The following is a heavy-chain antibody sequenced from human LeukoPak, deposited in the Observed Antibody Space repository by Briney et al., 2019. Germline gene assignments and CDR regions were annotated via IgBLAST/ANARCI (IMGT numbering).Heavy chain of an antibody. D-gene: IGHD1-1*01. Sequence: SETLSLTCAVYGGSFCGYYWSWIRQPPGKGLEWIGEINHSGSTNYNPSLKSRVTISVDTSKNQFSLKLSSVTAADTAVYYCASRGTQYYFDYWGQGTLVTVSS. J-gene: IGHJ4*02. CDR2: INHSGST. CDR1: GGSFCGYY. CDR3: ASRGTQYYFDY. V-gene: IGHV4-34*01.